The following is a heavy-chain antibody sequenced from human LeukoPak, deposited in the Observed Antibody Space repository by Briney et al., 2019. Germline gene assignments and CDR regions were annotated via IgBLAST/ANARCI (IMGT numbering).Heavy chain of an antibody. CDR1: GGTFSSYA. CDR3: ARDAPYCGGDCYSGLRMIY. V-gene: IGHV1-69*13. J-gene: IGHJ4*02. CDR2: IIPIFGTA. D-gene: IGHD2-21*02. Sequence: SVEVSCKASGGTFSSYAISWVRQAPGQGLEWMGGIIPIFGTANYAQKFQGRVTITADESTSTAYMELSSLRSEDTAVYYCARDAPYCGGDCYSGLRMIYWGQGTLVTVSS.